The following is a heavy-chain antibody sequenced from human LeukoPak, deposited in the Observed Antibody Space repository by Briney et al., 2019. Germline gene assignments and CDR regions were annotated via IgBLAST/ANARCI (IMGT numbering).Heavy chain of an antibody. CDR2: IRSKANSYAT. D-gene: IGHD5-18*01. CDR1: GFTFSGSA. CDR3: TRRGGYSYGYLFDY. J-gene: IGHJ4*02. Sequence: GGSLKLSCAASGFTFSGSAMHWVRQASGKGLEWVGRIRSKANSYATAYAASMKGRFTISRDDSKNTAYLQMNSLKTEDTAVYYCTRRGGYSYGYLFDYWGQGTLVTVSS. V-gene: IGHV3-73*01.